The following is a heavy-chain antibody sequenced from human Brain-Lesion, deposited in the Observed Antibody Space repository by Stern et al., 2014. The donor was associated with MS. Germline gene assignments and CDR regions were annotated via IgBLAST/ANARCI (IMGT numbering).Heavy chain of an antibody. J-gene: IGHJ5*02. CDR1: GFSVSNNY. D-gene: IGHD2-15*01. V-gene: IGHV3-53*01. CDR3: ARDRTCTGGSCYGT. CDR2: IYSGGGT. Sequence: EVHLVESGGKLIQPGESLRISCAASGFSVSNNYMTWVRQAPGKGLQWVGLIYSGGGTYYADSVKGRFTISRDNSKNTLYLQMNNLRAEDTAVYYCARDRTCTGGSCYGTWGQGTLVTVSS.